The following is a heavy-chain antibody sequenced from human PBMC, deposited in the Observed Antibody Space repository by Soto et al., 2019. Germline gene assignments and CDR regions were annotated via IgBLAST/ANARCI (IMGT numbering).Heavy chain of an antibody. J-gene: IGHJ6*02. CDR2: IDPSDSYT. CDR1: GYSFISYW. CDR3: AREQQLVSYGMDV. D-gene: IGHD6-13*01. V-gene: IGHV5-10-1*01. Sequence: GESLKISCKGSGYSFISYWIIWVRQMPGKGLEWMGRIDPSDSYTNYSPSFQGHVTISADKSISTAYLQWSSLKASDTAMYYCAREQQLVSYGMDVWGQGTTVTVSS.